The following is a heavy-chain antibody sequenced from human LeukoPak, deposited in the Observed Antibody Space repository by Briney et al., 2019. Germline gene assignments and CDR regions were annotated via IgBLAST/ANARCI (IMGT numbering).Heavy chain of an antibody. J-gene: IGHJ6*02. CDR3: AWVERSRVARTTTTVSVLYMDV. CDR2: IYYSGST. CDR1: GGSISNYY. D-gene: IGHD5-12*01. V-gene: IGHV4-59*12. Sequence: SETLSLSCTVTGGSISNYYWSWIRQPPGKGLEWIGYIYYSGSTNYNPSLKSRLSISVDTSNNQLSLKLISVTAADTALYYYAWVERSRVARTTTTVSVLYMDVSSQRSTATVSS.